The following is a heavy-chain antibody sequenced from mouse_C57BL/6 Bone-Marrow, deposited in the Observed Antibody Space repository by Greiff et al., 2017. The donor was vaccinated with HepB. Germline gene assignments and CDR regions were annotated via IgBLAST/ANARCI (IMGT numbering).Heavy chain of an antibody. J-gene: IGHJ2*01. V-gene: IGHV5-6*01. CDR1: GFTFSSYG. CDR3: ARKLYDSFDY. CDR2: ISSGGSYT. D-gene: IGHD2-3*01. Sequence: EVKLMESGGDLVKPGGSLKLSCAASGFTFSSYGMSWVRQTPDKRLEWVATISSGGSYTYYPDSVKGRFTISRDNAKNTLYLQMSSLKSEDTAMYYCARKLYDSFDYWGQGTTLTVSS.